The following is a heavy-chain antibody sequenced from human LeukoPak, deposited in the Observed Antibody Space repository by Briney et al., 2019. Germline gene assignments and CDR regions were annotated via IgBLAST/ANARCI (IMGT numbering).Heavy chain of an antibody. CDR2: ISYDGSNK. D-gene: IGHD3-10*01. J-gene: IGHJ4*02. V-gene: IGHV3-30*04. CDR1: GFTFSSYA. Sequence: GGSLRLSCAASGFTFSSYAMHWVRQAPGKGLEWAAVISYDGSNKYYADSVKGRFTISRDNSKNTLYLQMNSLRAEDTAVYYCARECRWFGELPMYYFDYWGQGTLVTVSS. CDR3: ARECRWFGELPMYYFDY.